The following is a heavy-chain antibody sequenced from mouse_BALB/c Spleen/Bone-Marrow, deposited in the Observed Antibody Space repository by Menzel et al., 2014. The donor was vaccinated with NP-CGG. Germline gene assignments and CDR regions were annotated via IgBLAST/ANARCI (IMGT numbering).Heavy chain of an antibody. CDR2: INPDSSTI. CDR3: GLLGYYGYHDN. CDR1: GFDFSRYW. J-gene: IGHJ1*01. V-gene: IGHV4-1*02. D-gene: IGHD2-3*01. Sequence: VQLKQSGGGLVQPGGSLKLSCVASGFDFSRYWMSWVRQAPGKGLEWIGEINPDSSTINYAPSLKDKFIISRDNAKNTLYLQKSKVRTEDTTLYYCGLLGYYGYHDNWGAGTTVTRSS.